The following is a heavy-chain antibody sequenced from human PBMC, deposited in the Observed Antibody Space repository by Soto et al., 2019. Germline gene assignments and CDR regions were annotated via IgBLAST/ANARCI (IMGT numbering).Heavy chain of an antibody. Sequence: GGSLRLSCAASGFTFSSYAVSWVRQAPGRGPEWISSISGSGSTIYYADSVKGRFTISRDNSKNTLYLQMSSLRAEDTAVYHCAKVFYYYDSSGYYYFDYWGQGTLVTVSS. CDR3: AKVFYYYDSSGYYYFDY. J-gene: IGHJ4*02. D-gene: IGHD3-22*01. V-gene: IGHV3-23*01. CDR1: GFTFSSYA. CDR2: ISGSGSTI.